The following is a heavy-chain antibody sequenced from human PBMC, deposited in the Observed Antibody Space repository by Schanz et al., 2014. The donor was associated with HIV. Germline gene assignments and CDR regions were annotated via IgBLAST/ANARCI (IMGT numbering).Heavy chain of an antibody. J-gene: IGHJ6*02. CDR2: ISATGAYI. CDR3: AKDLSVYNVHSIMVTPPVGYGMDV. Sequence: EVQLAESGGGLVKPGGSLSLSCAGSGFTFSDYSMTWVRQAPGKGLEWVAFISATGAYIYYADSVKGRFTISRDNAKNSLYLQMNSLRGEDTALYHCAKDLSVYNVHSIMVTPPVGYGMDVWGQGTTVTVS. V-gene: IGHV3-21*04. D-gene: IGHD5-18*01. CDR1: GFTFSDYS.